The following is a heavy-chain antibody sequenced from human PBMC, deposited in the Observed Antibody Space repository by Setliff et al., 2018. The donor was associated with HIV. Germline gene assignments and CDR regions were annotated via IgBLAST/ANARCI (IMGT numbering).Heavy chain of an antibody. J-gene: IGHJ3*02. Sequence: GGSLRLSCAASGFTFSSYWMHWVRQAPGKGLVWVSRINSDGFSISYADSVKGRFTISRDNAKNTVYLQMSSLRAEDTALYYCARGRSGTDFDIWGQGTMVTVSS. D-gene: IGHD1-26*01. CDR2: INSDGFSI. V-gene: IGHV3-74*01. CDR1: GFTFSSYW. CDR3: ARGRSGTDFDI.